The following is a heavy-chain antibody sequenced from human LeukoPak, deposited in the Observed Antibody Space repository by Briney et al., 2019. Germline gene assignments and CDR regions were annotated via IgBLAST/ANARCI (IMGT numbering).Heavy chain of an antibody. CDR3: AKEGPAAIAYYYYYMDV. Sequence: PGGSLRLSCAASGFTFSSYAMSWVRQAPGKGLEWVSAISGSGGSTYYADSVKGRFTISRDNSKITLYLQMNSLRAEDTAVYYCAKEGPAAIAYYYYYMDVWGKGTTVTVSS. CDR1: GFTFSSYA. D-gene: IGHD2-2*02. J-gene: IGHJ6*03. CDR2: ISGSGGST. V-gene: IGHV3-23*01.